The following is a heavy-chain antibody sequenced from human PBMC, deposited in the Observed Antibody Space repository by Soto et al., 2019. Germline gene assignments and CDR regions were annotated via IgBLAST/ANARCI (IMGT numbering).Heavy chain of an antibody. Sequence: QVQLVESGGGXXXXGXXXXXXCXAXXXXXXXXGMHXXXXAPGKGLEWVAVIWYDGSNKYYADSVKGRFTISRDNSKNTLYLQMNSLRAEDTAVYYCARAPKIAVAGVDYWGQGTLVTVSS. CDR3: ARAPKIAVAGVDY. D-gene: IGHD6-19*01. CDR2: IWYDGSNK. CDR1: XXXXXXXG. V-gene: IGHV3-33*01. J-gene: IGHJ4*02.